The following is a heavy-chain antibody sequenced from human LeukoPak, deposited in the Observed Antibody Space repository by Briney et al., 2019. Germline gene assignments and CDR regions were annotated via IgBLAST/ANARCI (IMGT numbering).Heavy chain of an antibody. CDR2: IYHSGST. D-gene: IGHD3-10*01. CDR1: GGSISSSNW. Sequence: SGTLSLTCAVSGGSISSSNWWSWVRQPPGKGLEWIGEIYHSGSTYYNPSLKSRVTISVDRSKNQFSLKLSSVTAADTAVYYCARDYGSGSYYSLGYWGQGTLVTVSS. V-gene: IGHV4-4*02. J-gene: IGHJ4*02. CDR3: ARDYGSGSYYSLGY.